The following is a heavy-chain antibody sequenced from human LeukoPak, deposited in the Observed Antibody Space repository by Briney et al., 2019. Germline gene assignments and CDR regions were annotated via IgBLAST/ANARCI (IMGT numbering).Heavy chain of an antibody. CDR3: AREGSGHDAFDI. Sequence: ASVKVSCKASGYTFTSYAMHWVRQAPGQRLEWMGWINAGNGNTKYSQKFQGRVTITRDTSASTAYMELSSLRSEDTAVYYCAREGSGHDAFDIWGQGTMVTVSS. D-gene: IGHD3-3*01. J-gene: IGHJ3*02. V-gene: IGHV1-3*01. CDR2: INAGNGNT. CDR1: GYTFTSYA.